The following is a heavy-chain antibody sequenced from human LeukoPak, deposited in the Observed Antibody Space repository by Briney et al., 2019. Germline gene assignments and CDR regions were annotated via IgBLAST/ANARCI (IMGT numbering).Heavy chain of an antibody. J-gene: IGHJ4*02. CDR1: GFTFSHYG. V-gene: IGHV3-33*01. CDR3: ARANWGHPMYYFDY. CDR2: IWFDGGEI. D-gene: IGHD7-27*01. Sequence: PGRSLRLSCAASGFTFSHYGMHWVRQAPGKGLEWVAVIWFDGGEIHYLDSVKGRFTISRDNSKNTLYLQMNSLRADDTAVYYCARANWGHPMYYFDYWGQGTLVTVSS.